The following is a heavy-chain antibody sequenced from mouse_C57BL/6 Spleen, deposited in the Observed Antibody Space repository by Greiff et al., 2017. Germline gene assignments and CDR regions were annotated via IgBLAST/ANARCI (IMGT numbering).Heavy chain of an antibody. CDR1: GYTFTSYW. Sequence: QVQLQQPGAELVKPGASVKMSCKASGYTFTSYWITWVKQRPGQGLEWIGDIYPGSGSTNYNEKFKSKGTLTVDTSSSTAYMQLSSLTSEDSAVYYCARPDGYYRPYAMDYWGQGTSVTVSS. CDR2: IYPGSGST. V-gene: IGHV1-55*01. CDR3: ARPDGYYRPYAMDY. J-gene: IGHJ4*01. D-gene: IGHD2-3*01.